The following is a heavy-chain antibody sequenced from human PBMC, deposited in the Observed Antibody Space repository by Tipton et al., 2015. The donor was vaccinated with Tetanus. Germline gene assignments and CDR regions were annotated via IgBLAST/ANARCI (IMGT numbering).Heavy chain of an antibody. CDR2: INPSGGST. Sequence: QLVQSGAEVKKPGASVKVSCKASGYTFTSYYMHWVRQAPGQGLEWMGIINPSGGSTSYAQKFQGRVTMTRDTSTSTVYTELSSLRSEDTAVYYCARDYYDILTGSNYFDYWGQGTLVTVSS. V-gene: IGHV1-46*01. CDR1: GYTFTSYY. CDR3: ARDYYDILTGSNYFDY. J-gene: IGHJ4*02. D-gene: IGHD3-9*01.